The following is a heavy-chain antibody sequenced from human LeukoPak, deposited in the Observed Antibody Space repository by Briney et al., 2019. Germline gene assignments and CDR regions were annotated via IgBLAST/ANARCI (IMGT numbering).Heavy chain of an antibody. CDR2: IIPIYGTA. CDR3: ARDLRRYYYYKDV. CDR1: GGTFSSYA. D-gene: IGHD1-14*01. Sequence: ASVKVSCKASGGTFSSYAISWVRQAAGQGLEWMGGIIPIYGTASYAQNFQGRVTITADESTSTAYMELSSLRSEDTAVYYCARDLRRYYYYKDVWGKGTTVTVSS. V-gene: IGHV1-69*13. J-gene: IGHJ6*03.